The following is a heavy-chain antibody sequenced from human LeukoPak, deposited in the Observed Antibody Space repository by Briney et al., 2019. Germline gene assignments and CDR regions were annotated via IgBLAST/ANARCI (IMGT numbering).Heavy chain of an antibody. CDR1: GFSFDDYA. D-gene: IGHD6-19*01. CDR2: ITWNSAPI. J-gene: IGHJ4*02. Sequence: GGSLRLSCAASGFSFDDYAMHWVRQVPGKGLEWVSGITWNSAPIGYADSVKGRFTISRDNSKNSLYLQMNSLTVEDTAVYYCAKNRSGWYYLDYWGQGTLVTVSS. CDR3: AKNRSGWYYLDY. V-gene: IGHV3-9*01.